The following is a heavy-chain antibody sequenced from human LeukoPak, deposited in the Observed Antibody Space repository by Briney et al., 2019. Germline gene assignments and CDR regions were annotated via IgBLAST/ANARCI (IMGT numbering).Heavy chain of an antibody. V-gene: IGHV1-69*05. CDR2: IIPIFGTT. J-gene: IGHJ4*02. D-gene: IGHD5-24*01. CDR1: GGTFSSYA. CDR3: ARDHGDGYNPGYRSFDY. Sequence: EASVKVSCKASGGTFSSYAISRVRQAPGQGLEWMGGIIPIFGTTNYAQNFQGRVTITTDESTSTAYMELGSLRSEDTAVYYCARDHGDGYNPGYRSFDYWGQGTLVTVSS.